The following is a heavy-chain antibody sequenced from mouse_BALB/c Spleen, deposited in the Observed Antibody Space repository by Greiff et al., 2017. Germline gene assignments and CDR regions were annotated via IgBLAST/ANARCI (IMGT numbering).Heavy chain of an antibody. Sequence: EVQLVESGGGLVQPGGSMKLSCVASGFTFSNYWMHWVRQSPEKGLEWVAEIRLKSNNYATHYAESVKGRFTISRDDSKSSVYLQMNNLRAEDTGIYYCTSHYYDTPFAYWGQGTLVTVSA. CDR3: TSHYYDTPFAY. CDR1: GFTFSNYW. J-gene: IGHJ3*01. D-gene: IGHD1-2*01. CDR2: IRLKSNNYAT. V-gene: IGHV6-6*02.